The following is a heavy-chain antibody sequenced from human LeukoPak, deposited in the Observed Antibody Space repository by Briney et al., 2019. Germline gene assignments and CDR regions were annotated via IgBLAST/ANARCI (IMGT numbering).Heavy chain of an antibody. D-gene: IGHD4/OR15-4a*01. CDR2: IYYSGST. J-gene: IGHJ4*02. CDR3: ARAFVFKSTMVYFDY. CDR1: GGSISSSSYY. V-gene: IGHV4-39*07. Sequence: SETLSLTCTVSGGSISSSSYYWGWIRQPPGKGLEWIGSIYYSGSTYYNPSLKSRVTISVDTSKNQFSLKLSSVTAADAAVYYCARAFVFKSTMVYFDYWGQGNLVTVSS.